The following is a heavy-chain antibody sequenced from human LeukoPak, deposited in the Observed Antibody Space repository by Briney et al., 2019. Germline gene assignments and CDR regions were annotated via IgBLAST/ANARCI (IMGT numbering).Heavy chain of an antibody. D-gene: IGHD4-17*01. CDR2: IFHSGST. J-gene: IGHJ4*02. Sequence: PSXXLSLTCAVSGYSINSGYWWGWIRRPPGKGREWIGRIFHSGSTNYNPSLKRRVTISVDTSKNHFSLKLSSVTAADTAVYYCVRHFTVTTDYFDYWGQGALVTVSS. V-gene: IGHV4-38-2*01. CDR3: VRHFTVTTDYFDY. CDR1: GYSINSGYW.